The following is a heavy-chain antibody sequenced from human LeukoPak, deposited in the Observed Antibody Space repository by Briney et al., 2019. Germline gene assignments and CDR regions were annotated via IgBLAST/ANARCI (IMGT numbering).Heavy chain of an antibody. CDR2: INPYNGGT. V-gene: IGHV1-2*02. D-gene: IGHD3-22*01. Sequence: ASAKVSCKASGYTFTGYYIHWVRQAPGQGLEWMGWINPYNGGTNYAQKFQGRVTITRDTSISTAYMELSRLRSDDTAVYYCARGGPQYYYDTSGYYVYWGQGTLVTVSS. CDR3: ARGGPQYYYDTSGYYVY. CDR1: GYTFTGYY. J-gene: IGHJ4*02.